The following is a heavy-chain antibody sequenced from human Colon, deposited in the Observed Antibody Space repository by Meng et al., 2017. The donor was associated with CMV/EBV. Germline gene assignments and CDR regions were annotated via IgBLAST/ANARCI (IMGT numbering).Heavy chain of an antibody. CDR3: ARGHPRTHYDFWSGYYYYYGMDV. CDR2: MNPNSGNT. D-gene: IGHD3-3*01. Sequence: ASVKVSCKASGYTFTSYDINWVRQATGQGLEWMGWMNPNSGNTGYAQKFQGRVTMTRNTSISTAYMELSSLRSEDTAVYYCARGHPRTHYDFWSGYYYYYGMDVWGQGTTVTVSS. J-gene: IGHJ6*02. CDR1: GYTFTSYD. V-gene: IGHV1-8*01.